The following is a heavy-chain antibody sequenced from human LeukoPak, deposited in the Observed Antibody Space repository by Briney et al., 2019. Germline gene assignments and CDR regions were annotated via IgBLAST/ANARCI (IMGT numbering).Heavy chain of an antibody. CDR2: ISYDGSNK. V-gene: IGHV3-30-3*01. CDR1: GFTFSTYA. CDR3: AREGAGGFDY. D-gene: IGHD1-26*01. J-gene: IGHJ4*02. Sequence: SGGSLRLSCAASGFTFSTYAMHWVRQAPGKGLEWVTIISYDGSNKYYADSVKGRFTISRDNAKNSLYLQMNSLRAEDTAVYYCAREGAGGFDYWGQGTLVTVSS.